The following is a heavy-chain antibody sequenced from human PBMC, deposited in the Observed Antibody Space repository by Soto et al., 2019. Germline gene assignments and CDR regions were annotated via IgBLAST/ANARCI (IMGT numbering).Heavy chain of an antibody. CDR1: GLTFSSSN. Sequence: GSLRLSCAASGLTFSSSNMNWVRQAPGKGLEWLSYISAASNTIYYAESVKGRFTVSRDNAQNSLYLQMNSLSDEDTAVYFCARGGGAWLLLPFDIWRQGTMVTVSS. CDR2: ISAASNTI. D-gene: IGHD3-22*01. J-gene: IGHJ3*02. CDR3: ARGGGAWLLLPFDI. V-gene: IGHV3-48*02.